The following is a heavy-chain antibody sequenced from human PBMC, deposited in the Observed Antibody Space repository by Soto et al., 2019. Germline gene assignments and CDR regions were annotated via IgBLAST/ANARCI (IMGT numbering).Heavy chain of an antibody. Sequence: SVKVSCKASGGTFSSYAISWVRQAPGQGLEWMGGIIPTFGTANYAQKFQGRVTITADKSTSTAYMELSSLRSEDTAVYYCARDPMVRGSNAFDIWGQGTMVTVSS. CDR2: IIPTFGTA. CDR1: GGTFSSYA. D-gene: IGHD3-10*01. CDR3: ARDPMVRGSNAFDI. J-gene: IGHJ3*02. V-gene: IGHV1-69*06.